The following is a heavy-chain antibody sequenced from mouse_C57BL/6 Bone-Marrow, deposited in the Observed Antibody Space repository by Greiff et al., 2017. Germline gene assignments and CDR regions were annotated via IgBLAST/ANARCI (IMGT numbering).Heavy chain of an antibody. CDR1: GYTFTSYT. CDR3: ARDYSNYVSLYYFDY. D-gene: IGHD2-5*01. J-gene: IGHJ2*01. CDR2: INPSSGYT. Sequence: QVQLKESGAELARPGASVKMSCKASGYTFTSYTMHWVKQRPGQGLEWIGYINPSSGYTKYNQKFKDKATLTADKSSSTAYMQLSSLTSEDSAVYYCARDYSNYVSLYYFDYWGQGTTLTVSS. V-gene: IGHV1-4*01.